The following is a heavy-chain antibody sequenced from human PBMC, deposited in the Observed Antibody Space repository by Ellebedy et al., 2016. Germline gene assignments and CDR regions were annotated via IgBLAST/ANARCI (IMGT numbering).Heavy chain of an antibody. V-gene: IGHV4-31*03. D-gene: IGHD3-16*02. Sequence: SETLSLTCTVSGGSISSGGYYWSWIRQHPGKGLEWIGYIYYSGSTYYNPSLKSRVTISVDTSKNQFSLKLSSVTAADTAVYYCARQLFALSLQTESPDAFDNWGQGTMVTVSS. CDR2: IYYSGST. CDR3: ARQLFALSLQTESPDAFDN. J-gene: IGHJ3*02. CDR1: GGSISSGGYY.